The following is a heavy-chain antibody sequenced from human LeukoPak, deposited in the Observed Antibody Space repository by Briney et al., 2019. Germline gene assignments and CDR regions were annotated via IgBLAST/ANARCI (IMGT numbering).Heavy chain of an antibody. V-gene: IGHV1-18*01. CDR1: GYTFTSYG. CDR2: TSAYNGNT. CDR3: ARDRLYSSGWSSTPYYYYGMDV. Sequence: ASVKVSCKASGYTFTSYGISWVRQAPGQGLEWMGWTSAYNGNTNYAQKLQGRVTMTTDTSTSTAYMELRSLRSDDTAVYYCARDRLYSSGWSSTPYYYYGMDVWGQGTTVTVSS. J-gene: IGHJ6*02. D-gene: IGHD6-19*01.